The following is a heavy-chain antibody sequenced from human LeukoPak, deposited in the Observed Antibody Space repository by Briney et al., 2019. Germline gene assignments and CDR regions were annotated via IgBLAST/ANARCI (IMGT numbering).Heavy chain of an antibody. CDR2: IYHSGST. D-gene: IGHD2-21*01. J-gene: IGHJ4*02. V-gene: IGHV4-38-2*01. Sequence: PSETLSLTCAVSGYSISSGYYWGWIRQPPGKGLEWIGSIYHSGSTYYNPSLKSLVTISVDTSKNQFSLKLSSVTAADTAVYYCARLCCGPLGYWGQGTLVTVSS. CDR1: GYSISSGYY. CDR3: ARLCCGPLGY.